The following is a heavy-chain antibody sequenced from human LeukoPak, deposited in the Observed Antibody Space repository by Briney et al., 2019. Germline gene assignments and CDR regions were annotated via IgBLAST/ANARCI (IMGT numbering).Heavy chain of an antibody. Sequence: GGSLRLSCAASGFIFSSYSMNWVRQAPGKGLEWLSYISSSSTTIYYADSVKGRFTISRDNAKNSLYLQMNSLKAEDTAVYYCAGAGYSSSWYYFDYWGQGTLVTVSS. CDR3: AGAGYSSSWYYFDY. J-gene: IGHJ4*02. V-gene: IGHV3-48*04. CDR1: GFIFSSYS. D-gene: IGHD6-13*01. CDR2: ISSSSTTI.